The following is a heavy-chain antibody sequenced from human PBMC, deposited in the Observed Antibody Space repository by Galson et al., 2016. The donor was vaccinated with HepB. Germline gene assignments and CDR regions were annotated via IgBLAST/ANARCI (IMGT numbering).Heavy chain of an antibody. V-gene: IGHV4-39*01. Sequence: SETLSLTCFVSGGTIRSDYYWGWIRQPPGRGLEWIGSVLSSEGTYYNPSLKSRVTISVDTSKNQFSLRLNSVTAADTGVYYCATGIVVAGKYYYYHMDVWGKGTTVTVS. D-gene: IGHD6-19*01. CDR1: GGTIRSDYY. J-gene: IGHJ6*03. CDR3: ATGIVVAGKYYYYHMDV. CDR2: VLSSEGT.